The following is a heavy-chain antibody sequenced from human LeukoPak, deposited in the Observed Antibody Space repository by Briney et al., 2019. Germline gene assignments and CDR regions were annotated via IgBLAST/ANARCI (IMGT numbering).Heavy chain of an antibody. J-gene: IGHJ4*02. V-gene: IGHV3-43*02. CDR2: ISGDGVST. CDR3: ARESGKFDY. Sequence: GGSLRLSCVVSGLPIADFAMHWVRQAPGKGLEWVSLISGDGVSTFYADSVKGRFSISRDNSKNSLSLEMNSLRTEDTAMYYCARESGKFDYWGQGTLVAVSS. CDR1: GLPIADFA.